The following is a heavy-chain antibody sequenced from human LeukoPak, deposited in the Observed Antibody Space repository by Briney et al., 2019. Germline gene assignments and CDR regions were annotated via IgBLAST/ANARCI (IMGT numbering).Heavy chain of an antibody. CDR3: ARDSSDIRGEFDP. V-gene: IGHV4-4*07. CDR2: VLTSGST. D-gene: IGHD3-22*01. CDR1: NGAINSYQ. Sequence: PSETLSLTCTVSNGAINSYQWSWIRQPAGKGLEWIGRVLTSGSTNYNPSLKSRVTISVDTSKNQFSLKLSSVTAADTAVYYCARDSSDIRGEFDPWGQGTLVTVSS. J-gene: IGHJ5*02.